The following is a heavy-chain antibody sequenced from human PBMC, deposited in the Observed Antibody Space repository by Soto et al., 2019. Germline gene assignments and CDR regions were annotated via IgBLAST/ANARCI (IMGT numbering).Heavy chain of an antibody. J-gene: IGHJ4*02. D-gene: IGHD3-10*01. Sequence: QLQLQESGPGLVKPSETLSLTCTVSGGSISSSSYYWGWIRQPPGKGLEWIGSIHYSGSTYYNSPRKSRVTITVDTSKNQFSLNLSSVTAADTAVYYCARRYGSGNLSSDWGEGTLVTVSS. CDR1: GGSISSSSYY. V-gene: IGHV4-39*01. CDR2: IHYSGST. CDR3: ARRYGSGNLSSD.